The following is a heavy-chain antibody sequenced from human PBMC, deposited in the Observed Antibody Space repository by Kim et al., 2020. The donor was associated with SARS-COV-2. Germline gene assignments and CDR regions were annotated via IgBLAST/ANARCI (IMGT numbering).Heavy chain of an antibody. J-gene: IGHJ4*02. CDR3: ARLVGVGAPGY. CDR2: T. D-gene: IGHD1-26*01. V-gene: IGHV4-39*01. Sequence: TYYNPSLKSRVTISVDTSKNQFSLKLSSVTAADTAVYYCARLVGVGAPGYWGQGTLVTVSS.